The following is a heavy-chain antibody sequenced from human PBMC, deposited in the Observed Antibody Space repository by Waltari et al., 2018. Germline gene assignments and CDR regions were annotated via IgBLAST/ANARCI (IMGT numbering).Heavy chain of an antibody. CDR1: GFTFDDYT. CDR3: AKDFDRPDYYYSMDV. CDR2: ISWDGGST. Sequence: EVQLVESGGVVVQPGGSLRLSCAASGFTFDDYTMHWVRQAPGKGLEWVSLISWDGGSTYYADSVKGRFTISRDNSKNSLYLQMNSLRTEDTALYYCAKDFDRPDYYYSMDVWGQGTTVTVSS. J-gene: IGHJ6*02. V-gene: IGHV3-43*01.